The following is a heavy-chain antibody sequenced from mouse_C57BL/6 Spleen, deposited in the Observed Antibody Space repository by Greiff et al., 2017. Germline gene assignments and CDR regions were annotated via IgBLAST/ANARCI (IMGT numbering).Heavy chain of an antibody. J-gene: IGHJ2*01. Sequence: VQLHQPGTELVKPGASVKLSCKASGYTFTSYWMHWVKQRPGQGLEWIGNINPSNGGTNYNEKFKSKATLTVDKSSSTAYMQLSSLTSEDSAVYYCARSGIYYDYEDFDYWGQGTTLTVSS. CDR2: INPSNGGT. D-gene: IGHD2-4*01. V-gene: IGHV1-53*01. CDR1: GYTFTSYW. CDR3: ARSGIYYDYEDFDY.